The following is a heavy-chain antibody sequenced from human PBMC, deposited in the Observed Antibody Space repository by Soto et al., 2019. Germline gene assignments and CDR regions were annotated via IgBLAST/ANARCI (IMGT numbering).Heavy chain of an antibody. D-gene: IGHD1-20*01. Sequence: EMQLVESGGGLVQPGGSLRLSGVASGLSFRNYWVHWVRQAPGKGLEWVSRINTDGTYTSNADPVKGRFTISRDNAKNTLYLQMNSLRVEDTAVYFCAGFGYDWNGWDWGPGTLVTVSS. V-gene: IGHV3-74*01. CDR3: AGFGYDWNGWD. CDR2: INTDGTYT. CDR1: GLSFRNYW. J-gene: IGHJ4*02.